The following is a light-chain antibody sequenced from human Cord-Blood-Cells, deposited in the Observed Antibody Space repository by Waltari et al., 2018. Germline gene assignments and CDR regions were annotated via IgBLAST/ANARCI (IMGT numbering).Light chain of an antibody. CDR1: SSDVGGYNY. CDR3: SSYTSSSTLVV. Sequence: QSALTQPASVSGSPGQSITISCTGTSSDVGGYNYVSWYQQHPGKAPKLMIYDVSNRPSGVSNRFSGSQSGNPASLTISGLQAEDEADYYCSSYTSSSTLVVFGGGTKLTVL. J-gene: IGLJ2*01. V-gene: IGLV2-14*01. CDR2: DVS.